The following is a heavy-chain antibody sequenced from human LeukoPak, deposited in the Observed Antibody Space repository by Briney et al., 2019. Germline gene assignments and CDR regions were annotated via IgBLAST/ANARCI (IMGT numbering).Heavy chain of an antibody. Sequence: NPGGSLRLSCATSGFTFSNAWMTWVRQAPGKGLEWVGRFKSKADGGTINYAAPVKGRFTISRDDSKNTLYLQMNSLKTEDTAVYYCTSGLRVAAAASVGTPPSRASAYYWGQGTLVTVSS. D-gene: IGHD6-13*01. CDR2: FKSKADGGTI. CDR3: TSGLRVAAAASVGTPPSRASAYY. CDR1: GFTFSNAW. V-gene: IGHV3-15*01. J-gene: IGHJ4*02.